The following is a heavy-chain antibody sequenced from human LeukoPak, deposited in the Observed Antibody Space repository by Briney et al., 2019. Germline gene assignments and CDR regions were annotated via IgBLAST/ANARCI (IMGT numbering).Heavy chain of an antibody. CDR2: ISSSSSSI. D-gene: IGHD6-13*01. J-gene: IGHJ4*02. CDR1: GFTFSSYS. Sequence: GGYLRLYCAASGFTFSSYSMNWVRQAPGKGLECVSSISSSSSSIYYAVSVKGRFTISRDDAKNSLYLQTNGQRAEDTAVYYCARTATDTGEFDYWGQGTLVTVSS. CDR3: ARTATDTGEFDY. V-gene: IGHV3-21*01.